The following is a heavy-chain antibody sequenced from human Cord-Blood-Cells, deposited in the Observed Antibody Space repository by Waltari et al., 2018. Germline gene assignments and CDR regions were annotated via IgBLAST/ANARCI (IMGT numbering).Heavy chain of an antibody. V-gene: IGHV1-69*01. D-gene: IGHD2-21*02. J-gene: IGHJ3*02. CDR3: QQGDGGNFNDAFDI. CDR1: GGTFSSYA. Sequence: QVQLVQSGAEVKKPGSSVKVSCKASGGTFSSYAISWVRQAPGQGLEWMGGIIPIFGTANYAQKFQGRVTITADESTSTAYMELSSLRSEDTAVYYCQQGDGGNFNDAFDIWGQGTMVTVSS. CDR2: IIPIFGTA.